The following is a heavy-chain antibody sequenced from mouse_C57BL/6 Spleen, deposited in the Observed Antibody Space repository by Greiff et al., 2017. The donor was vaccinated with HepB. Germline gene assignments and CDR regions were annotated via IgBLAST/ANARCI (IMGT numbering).Heavy chain of an antibody. J-gene: IGHJ4*01. Sequence: VQLQQSGAELVRPGASVTLSCKASGYTFTDYEMHWVKQTPVHGLEWIGAIDPETGGTAYNQKFKGKAILTADKSSSTAYMELRSLTSEDSAVYYCTRADDYDGGGAMDYWGQGTSVTVSS. CDR2: IDPETGGT. D-gene: IGHD2-4*01. CDR3: TRADDYDGGGAMDY. CDR1: GYTFTDYE. V-gene: IGHV1-15*01.